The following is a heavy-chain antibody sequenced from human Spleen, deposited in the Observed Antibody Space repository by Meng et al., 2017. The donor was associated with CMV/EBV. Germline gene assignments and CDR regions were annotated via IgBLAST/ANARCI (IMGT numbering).Heavy chain of an antibody. V-gene: IGHV1-69*05. Sequence: CGGTFSSYAISWVRQAPGQGLEWMGGIIPIFGTANYAQKFQGRVTITTDESTSTAYMELSSLRSEDTAVYYCASGPWGSGSWNNFDYWGQGTLVTVSS. CDR1: GGTFSSYA. CDR3: ASGPWGSGSWNNFDY. CDR2: IIPIFGTA. D-gene: IGHD3-16*01. J-gene: IGHJ4*02.